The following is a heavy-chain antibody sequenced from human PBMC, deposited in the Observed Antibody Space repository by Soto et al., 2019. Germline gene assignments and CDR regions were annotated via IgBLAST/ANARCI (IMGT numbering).Heavy chain of an antibody. CDR3: AGRSGSSDY. V-gene: IGHV3-30*04. Sequence: GGALRLYCAASGVTFRNYTMHWVRQAPGKGLEWVALISYDEIDKYFADAVKGRFTISRDNSKNTLYLQMDSLRAEDTAVYYCAGRSGSSDYWGRGTLVTVSS. CDR1: GVTFRNYT. CDR2: ISYDEIDK. J-gene: IGHJ4*02. D-gene: IGHD3-10*01.